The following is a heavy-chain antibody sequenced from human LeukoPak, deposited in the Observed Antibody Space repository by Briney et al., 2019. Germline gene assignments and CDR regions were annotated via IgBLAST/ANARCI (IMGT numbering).Heavy chain of an antibody. Sequence: SGTLSLTCTVSGDSINSLDLWSWVRQPPGKGLEWIGEMYLSGTTHSNPSVKSRVTISVDTSKNQFSLKLSSVTAADTAVYYCASWTAMVGSLEYWGQGTLVTVSS. D-gene: IGHD5-18*01. V-gene: IGHV4-4*02. CDR3: ASWTAMVGSLEY. CDR2: MYLSGTT. CDR1: GDSINSLDL. J-gene: IGHJ4*02.